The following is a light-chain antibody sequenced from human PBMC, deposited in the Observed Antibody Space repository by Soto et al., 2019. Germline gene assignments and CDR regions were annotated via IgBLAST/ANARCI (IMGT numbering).Light chain of an antibody. Sequence: EVLMRQSPATLSVSPGEGAPLSCRASQGIGDTLAWYQHKPGQTPRLLIYDTSTRATGVPTRFSGSRSGAGFTLTINSLQSEDFAVYYCQPYNNWPLTFGGGTKVDIK. CDR1: QGIGDT. CDR3: QPYNNWPLT. J-gene: IGKJ4*01. V-gene: IGKV3-15*01. CDR2: DTS.